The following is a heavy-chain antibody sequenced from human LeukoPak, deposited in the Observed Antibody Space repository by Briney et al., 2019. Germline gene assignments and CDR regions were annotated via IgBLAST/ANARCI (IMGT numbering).Heavy chain of an antibody. J-gene: IGHJ4*02. CDR1: GGSISSYY. D-gene: IGHD1-26*01. Sequence: SETLSLXCTVSGGSISSYYWSWIRRPAGKGLEWIGRIYTSGSTNYNPSLKSRVTMSVDTSKDEFSLKLSSVTAADTAVYYCARDGQVGAIDYFDYWGQGTLVTVSS. CDR3: ARDGQVGAIDYFDY. CDR2: IYTSGST. V-gene: IGHV4-4*07.